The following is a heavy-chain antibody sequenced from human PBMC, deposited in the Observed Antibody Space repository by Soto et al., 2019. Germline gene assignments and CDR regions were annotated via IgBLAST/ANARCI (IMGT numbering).Heavy chain of an antibody. J-gene: IGHJ6*02. D-gene: IGHD6-19*01. V-gene: IGHV3-64D*08. Sequence: GGSLRLSCSASGFTFSSYAMHWVRQAPGKGLEYVSAISSNGGSTYYADSVKGRFTISRDNSKNTLYLQMSSLRAEDTAVYYCVKDKIAVAGALYGMDVWGQGTTVTVSS. CDR2: ISSNGGST. CDR1: GFTFSSYA. CDR3: VKDKIAVAGALYGMDV.